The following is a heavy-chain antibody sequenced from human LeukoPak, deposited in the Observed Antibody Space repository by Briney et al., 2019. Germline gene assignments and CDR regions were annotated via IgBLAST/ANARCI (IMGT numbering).Heavy chain of an antibody. Sequence: ASVKVSCKASGFTFTSSSIQWIRQARGQRLEWIGWTVGDSTDTYYAQRFQERVTIARDMSTSTAYLELSSLRSEDTAVYYCAADPDTTMSFDCWGQGTLVTVSS. D-gene: IGHD5-18*01. CDR2: TVGDSTDT. CDR1: GFTFTSSS. CDR3: AADPDTTMSFDC. J-gene: IGHJ4*02. V-gene: IGHV1-58*02.